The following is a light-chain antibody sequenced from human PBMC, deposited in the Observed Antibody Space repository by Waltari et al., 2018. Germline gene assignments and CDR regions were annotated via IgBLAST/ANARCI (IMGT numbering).Light chain of an antibody. Sequence: CTGTSSDVGGYNYVSWYQQHPGKAPKLMIYEVSKRPSGVPDRFSGSKSGNTASLTVSGLQAEDEADYYCSSYAGSNNYVVFGGGTKLTVL. CDR2: EVS. CDR1: SSDVGGYNY. CDR3: SSYAGSNNYVV. V-gene: IGLV2-8*01. J-gene: IGLJ2*01.